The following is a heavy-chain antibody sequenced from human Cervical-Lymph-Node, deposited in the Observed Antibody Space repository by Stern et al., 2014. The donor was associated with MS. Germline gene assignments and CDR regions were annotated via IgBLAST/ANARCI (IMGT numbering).Heavy chain of an antibody. D-gene: IGHD6-13*01. CDR1: GFDFSTYT. V-gene: IGHV3-21*01. Sequence: EVQLVESGGGLVKPGGSLRLSCAASGFDFSTYTMSWVRQAPGKGLEWVSCIISSSTSIYYADSVQGRFIISRDNAKNSLYLQMNSLRAEDTAVYFCARRKDIAEVGPVFDSWGQGTLVTVSS. J-gene: IGHJ4*02. CDR2: IISSSTSI. CDR3: ARRKDIAEVGPVFDS.